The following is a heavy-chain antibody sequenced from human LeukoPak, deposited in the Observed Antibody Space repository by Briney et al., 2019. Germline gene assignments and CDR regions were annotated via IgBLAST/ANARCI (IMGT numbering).Heavy chain of an antibody. D-gene: IGHD1-26*01. J-gene: IGHJ5*02. Sequence: GGSLRLSCAASGFSFSSYWMHWVRQAPGKGLVWVSRINSDGSSTSYADSVKGRFTISRDNAKNTLYLQMNSLRAEDTAVYYCTTSSGTYRFDPWGQGTLVTVSS. CDR1: GFSFSSYW. CDR2: INSDGSST. CDR3: TTSSGTYRFDP. V-gene: IGHV3-74*01.